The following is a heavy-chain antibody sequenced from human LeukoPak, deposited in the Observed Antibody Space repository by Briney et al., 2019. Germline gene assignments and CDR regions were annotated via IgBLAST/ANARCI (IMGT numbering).Heavy chain of an antibody. CDR3: ARGPPYIVVVTAIGFFDY. D-gene: IGHD2-21*02. CDR1: GGSISSGSYY. Sequence: SETLSLTCTVSGGSISSGSYYWGWIRQPPGKGLEWIGNIYYSGNTYCNPSLKSRVTISVDTSKNQFSLKLSSVTAADTAVYYCARGPPYIVVVTAIGFFDYWGQGTLVTVSS. J-gene: IGHJ4*02. CDR2: IYYSGNT. V-gene: IGHV4-39*01.